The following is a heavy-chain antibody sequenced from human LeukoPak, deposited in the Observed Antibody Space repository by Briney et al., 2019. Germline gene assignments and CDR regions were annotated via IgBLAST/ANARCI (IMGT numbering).Heavy chain of an antibody. CDR1: GFTFSSYA. Sequence: GGSLRLSCAASGFTFSSYAIHWVRQAPGKGLEWVAFISNNGRNKDYANSVKGRFTISRDNSKNTLYLQVNSLRPEDTAVYYCTRDLSGHYSIDYWGQGTLVTVSS. J-gene: IGHJ4*02. CDR2: ISNNGRNK. V-gene: IGHV3-30*04. CDR3: TRDLSGHYSIDY. D-gene: IGHD3-22*01.